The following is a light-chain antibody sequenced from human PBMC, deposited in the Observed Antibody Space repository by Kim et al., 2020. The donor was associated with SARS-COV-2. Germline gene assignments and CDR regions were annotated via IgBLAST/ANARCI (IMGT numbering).Light chain of an antibody. CDR3: SSYTSSNTLV. V-gene: IGLV2-18*02. Sequence: QSVTISCPGTTSDVGSYNRVSWYQQPPGTAPKAMIYEVSNRPSGVPYRFSGSKSGNTASLTISGLQAEDEADYYCSSYTSSNTLVFGGGTQLTVL. J-gene: IGLJ3*02. CDR2: EVS. CDR1: TSDVGSYNR.